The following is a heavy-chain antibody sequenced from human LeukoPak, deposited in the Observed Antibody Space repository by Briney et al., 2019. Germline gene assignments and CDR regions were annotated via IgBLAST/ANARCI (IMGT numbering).Heavy chain of an antibody. Sequence: SETLPLTCTVSGGSISSYYWSWIRQPPGKGLEWIGYIYYSGSTNYNPSLKSRVTISVDTSKNQFSLKLSSVTAADTAVYYCARHSYSRSWGSGWYLMFSALGGMDVWGQGTTVTVSS. V-gene: IGHV4-59*08. J-gene: IGHJ6*02. CDR1: GGSISSYY. CDR2: IYYSGST. CDR3: ARHSYSRSWGSGWYLMFSALGGMDV. D-gene: IGHD6-19*01.